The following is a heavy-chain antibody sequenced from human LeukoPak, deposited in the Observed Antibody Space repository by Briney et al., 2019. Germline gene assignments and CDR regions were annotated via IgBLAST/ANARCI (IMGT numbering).Heavy chain of an antibody. J-gene: IGHJ4*02. CDR2: IYYSGST. D-gene: IGHD6-19*01. Sequence: SETLSLTCTVSGGSISSGDYYWSWIRQPPGKGLEWIGYIYYSGSTYYNPSLKSRVTISVDTSKNQFSLMLSSVTAADTAVYYCARVAVAGTEVDYWGQGTLVTVSS. V-gene: IGHV4-30-4*01. CDR1: GGSISSGDYY. CDR3: ARVAVAGTEVDY.